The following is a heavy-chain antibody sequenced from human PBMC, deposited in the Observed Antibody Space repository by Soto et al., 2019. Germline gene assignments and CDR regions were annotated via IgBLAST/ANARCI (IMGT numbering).Heavy chain of an antibody. J-gene: IGHJ4*02. D-gene: IGHD2-15*01. Sequence: QVQLVESGEGVVQPGRSLRLSCAASGFTFTSYDINWVRQAPGKGLEWVAVISNDGRGKYYADSVKGRFTICRDNSKNTLYLQMNSLRSYDTAVYYCARDQCFGGGRSCYYFDFWGQGTLVTVSS. CDR3: ARDQCFGGGRSCYYFDF. CDR2: ISNDGRGK. V-gene: IGHV3-30*04. CDR1: GFTFTSYD.